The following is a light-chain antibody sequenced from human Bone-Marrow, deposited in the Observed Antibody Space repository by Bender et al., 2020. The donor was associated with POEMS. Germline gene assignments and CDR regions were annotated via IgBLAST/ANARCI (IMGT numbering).Light chain of an antibody. Sequence: QSALTQPASVSGSPGQSITISCTGTSSDVGSYNYVSWYQQHPGKAPKLVIYEVNKRPSGVPDRFSGSKSGNTASLTVSGLQSEDEADYYCNSYAGSKGVVFGGGTKVTVL. CDR3: NSYAGSKGVV. J-gene: IGLJ2*01. CDR2: EVN. CDR1: SSDVGSYNY. V-gene: IGLV2-8*01.